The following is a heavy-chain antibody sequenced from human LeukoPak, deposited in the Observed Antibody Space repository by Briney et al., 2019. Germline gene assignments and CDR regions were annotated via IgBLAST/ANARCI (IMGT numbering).Heavy chain of an antibody. Sequence: GGALRLSCAASGLAFSDYYMSWIRQAPGKGLEWVSSISSSSSYTNYADSVKGRFTISRDNAKNSLYLQMNSLRAEDTAVYYCARDSPWSVRYFDYWGQGTLVTVSS. CDR1: GLAFSDYY. D-gene: IGHD2-8*01. J-gene: IGHJ4*02. CDR2: ISSSSSYT. CDR3: ARDSPWSVRYFDY. V-gene: IGHV3-11*06.